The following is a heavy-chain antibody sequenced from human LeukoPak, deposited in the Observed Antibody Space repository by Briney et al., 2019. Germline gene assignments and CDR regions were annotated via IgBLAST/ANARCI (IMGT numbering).Heavy chain of an antibody. Sequence: GESLEISCKASGCPFNKNYIAWVRQVSGKGLEWMGIIYPGDSDTRYSPSFQGHVTISADESISTAFLQWSSVEATDSAMYYCVRGNQKYGDYVRDWGQGTLVTISS. V-gene: IGHV5-51*01. J-gene: IGHJ4*02. CDR1: GCPFNKNY. CDR2: IYPGDSDT. CDR3: VRGNQKYGDYVRD. D-gene: IGHD4-17*01.